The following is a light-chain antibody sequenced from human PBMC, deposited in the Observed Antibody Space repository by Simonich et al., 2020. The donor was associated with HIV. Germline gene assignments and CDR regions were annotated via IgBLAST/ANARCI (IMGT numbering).Light chain of an antibody. CDR1: QSLVHSNGYDY. J-gene: IGKJ4*01. V-gene: IGKV2-28*01. CDR2: LGS. CDR3: MQALQTPLT. Sequence: DIVMTQTPLSLSVTPGEPASISCRSSQSLVHSNGYDYLDWYLQKPGQSPHLLIYLGSNRASGVPDRFSGSGSGTDFTLKISRVEAEDVGVYYCMQALQTPLTFGGGTKVEIK.